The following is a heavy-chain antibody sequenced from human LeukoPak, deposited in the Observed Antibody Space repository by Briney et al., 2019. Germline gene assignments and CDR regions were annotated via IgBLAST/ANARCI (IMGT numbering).Heavy chain of an antibody. CDR2: IYYSGST. CDR3: ARDAVDTAFDY. V-gene: IGHV4-39*07. CDR1: GGSISSSSYY. D-gene: IGHD5-18*01. J-gene: IGHJ4*02. Sequence: SETLSLTCTVSGGSISSSSYYWGWIRQPPGKGLEWIGSIYYSGSTYYNPSLKSRVTMSVDTSKNQFSLKLSSVTAADTAVYYCARDAVDTAFDYWGQGTLVTVSS.